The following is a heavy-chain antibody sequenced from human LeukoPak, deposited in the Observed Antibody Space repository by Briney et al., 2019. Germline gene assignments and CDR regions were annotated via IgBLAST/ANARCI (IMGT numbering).Heavy chain of an antibody. D-gene: IGHD3-22*01. CDR2: IYYSGNT. J-gene: IGHJ4*02. V-gene: IGHV4-59*08. Sequence: SATLSLTCTVSGGSISGYYWSWIRQPPGKGLEWIGYIYYSGNTNYSPSLSGRVTISVDTPKNQFSLKLSSVTAADTAVYYCARHTLGTSGYYPLDYWGQGTLVTVSS. CDR3: ARHTLGTSGYYPLDY. CDR1: GGSISGYY.